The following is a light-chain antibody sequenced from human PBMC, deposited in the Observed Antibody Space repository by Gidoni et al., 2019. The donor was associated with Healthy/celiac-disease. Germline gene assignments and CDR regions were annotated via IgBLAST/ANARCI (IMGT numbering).Light chain of an antibody. V-gene: IGKV1-39*01. Sequence: DIQMTQSPSSRSASVGARVTITCRASQSISSYLNWYQQKPGKAPTLLIYAASSLQSGVPSRFSGSGSGTDFTLTISSLQPEDFATYYCQQSYSTPITFGQGTRLEIK. CDR2: AAS. CDR3: QQSYSTPIT. J-gene: IGKJ5*01. CDR1: QSISSY.